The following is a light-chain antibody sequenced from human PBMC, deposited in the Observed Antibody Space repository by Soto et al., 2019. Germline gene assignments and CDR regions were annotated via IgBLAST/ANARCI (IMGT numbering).Light chain of an antibody. Sequence: QLVLTQSPSASASLGASVKLTCTLSSGHSSYAIAWHQQQPEKGPRYLMKLNSDGSHSKGDGIPDRFSGSSSGADRYLTISSLQSEDEADYYCQTWGTGIQLFGGGIKLTVL. J-gene: IGLJ2*01. CDR2: LNSDGSH. CDR3: QTWGTGIQL. V-gene: IGLV4-69*01. CDR1: SGHSSYA.